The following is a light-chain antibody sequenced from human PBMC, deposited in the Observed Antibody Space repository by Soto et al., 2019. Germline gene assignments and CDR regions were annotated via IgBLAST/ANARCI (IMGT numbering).Light chain of an antibody. J-gene: IGLJ1*01. V-gene: IGLV1-40*01. Sequence: QSALTQPPSVSGAPGQRVTISCTGSSSNIGAGHDVHWYQQLPGTAPKLLIYDNTNRPSGVPDRFSGSKSGTSASLAITGLQAEDEADYYCQSYDSSLSGYVFGTGTKVTVL. CDR1: SSNIGAGHD. CDR3: QSYDSSLSGYV. CDR2: DNT.